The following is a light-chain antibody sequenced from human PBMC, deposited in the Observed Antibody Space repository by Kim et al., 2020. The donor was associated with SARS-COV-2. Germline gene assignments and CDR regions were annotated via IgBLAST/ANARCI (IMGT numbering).Light chain of an antibody. CDR3: QQYNNWPPT. CDR2: DAS. V-gene: IGKV3-15*01. J-gene: IGKJ1*01. Sequence: VSPGERATLSCRASQSVSSNLAWYQQKPGQAPRLLIRDASTRATGIPDRFSGSGSGTEFTLTISSLQSEDFAIYCCQQYNNWPPTFGQGTKVDIK. CDR1: QSVSSN.